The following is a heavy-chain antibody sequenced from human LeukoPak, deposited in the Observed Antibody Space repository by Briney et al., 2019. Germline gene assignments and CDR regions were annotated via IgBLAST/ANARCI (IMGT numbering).Heavy chain of an antibody. J-gene: IGHJ6*02. CDR3: AKDMGYRREYCSSTSCYEGDYYGMDV. V-gene: IGHV3-43*01. Sequence: PGGSLRLSCAASGFTFDDYTMHWVRQAPGKGLEWVSLISWDGGSTYYADSVKGRFTISRDNSENSLYLQMNSLRTEDTALYYCAKDMGYRREYCSSTSCYEGDYYGMDVWGQGTTVTVSS. CDR1: GFTFDDYT. D-gene: IGHD2-2*01. CDR2: ISWDGGST.